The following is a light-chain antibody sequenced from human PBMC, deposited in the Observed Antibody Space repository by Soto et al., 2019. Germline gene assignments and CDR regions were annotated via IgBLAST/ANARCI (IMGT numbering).Light chain of an antibody. CDR1: QSVSNTY. Sequence: EIVLTQSPGTLSLSPGGRATLSCRASQSVSNTYLAWYQQKPGQAPRLLIYGASSRATGIPDRFSGSGSGTDFTLTISRLEPEDFAVYYCQQYSSSRTFGQGTKVEIE. CDR2: GAS. CDR3: QQYSSSRT. V-gene: IGKV3-20*01. J-gene: IGKJ1*01.